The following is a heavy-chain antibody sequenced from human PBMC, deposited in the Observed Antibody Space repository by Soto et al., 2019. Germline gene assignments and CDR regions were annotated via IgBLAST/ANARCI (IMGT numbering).Heavy chain of an antibody. CDR1: GGSISSGGYY. V-gene: IGHV4-61*08. CDR2: IYYSGSA. CDR3: ARQGGYSYGKLDY. J-gene: IGHJ4*02. D-gene: IGHD5-18*01. Sequence: PSETLSLTCTVSGGSISSGGYYWSWIRQPPGKGLEWIGYIYYSGSANYNPSLKSRVTISVDTSKNQFSLKLSSVTAADTAVYYCARQGGYSYGKLDYWGQGTLVTVSS.